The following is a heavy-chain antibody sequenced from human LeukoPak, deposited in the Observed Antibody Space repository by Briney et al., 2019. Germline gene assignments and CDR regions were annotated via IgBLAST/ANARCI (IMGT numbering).Heavy chain of an antibody. V-gene: IGHV4-61*01. Sequence: PSETLALTCTVSGGSVSSVSYYWSWIRQTPGKELEWIGHIYSSRSTHYNPSLKSRITMSLDTSQNQLCPNLRPLTAPDTAVLYCARAMGGFSGYDLDYWGQGTLVTVSS. CDR3: ARAMGGFSGYDLDY. J-gene: IGHJ4*02. D-gene: IGHD5-12*01. CDR1: GGSVSSVSYY. CDR2: IYSSRST.